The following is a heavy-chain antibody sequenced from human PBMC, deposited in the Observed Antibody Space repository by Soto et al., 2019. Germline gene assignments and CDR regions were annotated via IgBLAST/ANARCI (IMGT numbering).Heavy chain of an antibody. CDR3: ASATV. J-gene: IGHJ1*01. D-gene: IGHD1-26*01. CDR1: GFTFSDYW. CDR2: IKVDGSEK. V-gene: IGHV3-7*05. Sequence: EVQLVESGGGLVQPGGSLRLSCAASGFTFSDYWMSWVRQAPGKGQEWVANIKVDGSEKNYVDSVKGRFTISRDNAKNSVYLQMDSLRAEDTAVYYCASATVRGQGTLVTVSS.